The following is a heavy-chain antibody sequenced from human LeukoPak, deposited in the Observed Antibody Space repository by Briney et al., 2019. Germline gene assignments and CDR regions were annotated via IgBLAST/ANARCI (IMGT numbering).Heavy chain of an antibody. D-gene: IGHD3-22*01. Sequence: PGRSLRLSCAASGFTFSSYGMHWVRQAPGKGVEGVAVIWYDGSNKYYADSVKGRFTISRDNSKNTLYLQMNSLRAEDTAVYYCARDSSGYYLGTFDYWGQGTLVTVSS. CDR1: GFTFSSYG. J-gene: IGHJ4*02. CDR3: ARDSSGYYLGTFDY. CDR2: IWYDGSNK. V-gene: IGHV3-33*01.